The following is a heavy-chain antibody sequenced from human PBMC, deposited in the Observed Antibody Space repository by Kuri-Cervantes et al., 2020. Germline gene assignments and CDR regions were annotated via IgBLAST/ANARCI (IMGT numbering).Heavy chain of an antibody. CDR1: GGSISSYY. Sequence: GSLRLSCTVSGGSISSYYWSWIRQPPGKGLEWIGYIYYSGSTNYNPSLKSRVTISVDTSKNQFSLKLSSVTAADTAVCYCARDSEGAVAQWYFDLWGRGTLVTVSS. V-gene: IGHV4-59*01. J-gene: IGHJ2*01. CDR3: ARDSEGAVAQWYFDL. D-gene: IGHD6-19*01. CDR2: IYYSGST.